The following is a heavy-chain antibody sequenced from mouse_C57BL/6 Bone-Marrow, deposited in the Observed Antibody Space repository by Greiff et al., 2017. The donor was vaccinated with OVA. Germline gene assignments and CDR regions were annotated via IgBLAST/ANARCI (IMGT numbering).Heavy chain of an antibody. V-gene: IGHV1-78*01. D-gene: IGHD2-12*01. Sequence: QVQLQQPGAELVKPGASVKLSCKVSGYTFTDHTIHWLKQRPEQGLEWIGYIYPRDGSTKYNEKFKGKATLTADKSSSTAYMQLNSLTSEDSAVYYCARSGAYYSPFAYWGQGTLVTVSA. CDR3: ARSGAYYSPFAY. CDR1: GYTFTDHT. CDR2: IYPRDGST. J-gene: IGHJ3*01.